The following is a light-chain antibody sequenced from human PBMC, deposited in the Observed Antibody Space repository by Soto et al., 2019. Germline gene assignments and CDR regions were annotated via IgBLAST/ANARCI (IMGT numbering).Light chain of an antibody. CDR2: EVN. Sequence: SVLTQPPSASGSPGQSVTISCSGTSSDVGGFNYVSWYQQHPGRAPKVLIYEVNKRPSGVPDRFSGSKSGSTASLTVSGLQAEDEAEYYCSSYAATNIFVFGTGTKVTVL. J-gene: IGLJ1*01. CDR3: SSYAATNIFV. CDR1: SSDVGGFNY. V-gene: IGLV2-8*01.